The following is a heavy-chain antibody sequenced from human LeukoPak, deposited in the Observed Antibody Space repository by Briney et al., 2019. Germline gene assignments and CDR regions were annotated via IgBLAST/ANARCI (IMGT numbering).Heavy chain of an antibody. CDR2: IYYSGST. CDR1: GGSISSSSYY. CDR3: ARDNRIRGQDY. Sequence: SETLSLTCTVSGGSISSSSYYWGWIRQPPGKGLEWIGSIYYSGSTYYNPSLKSRVTISVDTSKNQFSLKLSSVTAADTAVYYCARDNRIRGQDYWGQGTLVTVSS. V-gene: IGHV4-39*07. D-gene: IGHD3-10*01. J-gene: IGHJ4*02.